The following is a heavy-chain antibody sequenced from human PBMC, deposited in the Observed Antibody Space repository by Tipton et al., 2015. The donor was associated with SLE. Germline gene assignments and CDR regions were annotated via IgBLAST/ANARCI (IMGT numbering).Heavy chain of an antibody. J-gene: IGHJ4*02. CDR2: IYTSGST. Sequence: TLSLTCTVSGGSISSGSYYWSWIRQPAGKGLEGIGRIYTSGSTNYNPSLTSRVTISVDTSKNQFSLKLSSVTAADTAVYYCARGTSGFEYWGQGTLVTVSS. D-gene: IGHD3/OR15-3a*01. CDR1: GGSISSGSYY. V-gene: IGHV4-61*02. CDR3: ARGTSGFEY.